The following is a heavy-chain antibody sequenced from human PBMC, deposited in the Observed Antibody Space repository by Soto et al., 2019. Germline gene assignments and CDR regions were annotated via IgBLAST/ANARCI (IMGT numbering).Heavy chain of an antibody. CDR2: IKSKTDGGTT. CDR3: TTPGPVLDYYDRRGYSNIHY. D-gene: IGHD3-22*01. V-gene: IGHV3-15*07. Sequence: GGSLRLSCAASGFTFSNAWMNWVRQAPGKGLEWVGRIKSKTDGGTTDYAAPVKGRFTISRDDSKNTLYLQMNSLKTEDTAVYYCTTPGPVLDYYDRRGYSNIHYPGQATLVTVSS. CDR1: GFTFSNAW. J-gene: IGHJ4*02.